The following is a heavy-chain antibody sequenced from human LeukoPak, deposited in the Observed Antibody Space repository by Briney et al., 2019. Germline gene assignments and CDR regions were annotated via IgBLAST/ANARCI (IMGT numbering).Heavy chain of an antibody. D-gene: IGHD3-22*01. CDR2: ISGSGGST. V-gene: IGHV3-23*01. J-gene: IGHJ4*02. CDR1: GFTFSSYT. CDR3: AKDSTTNYYDSSGYHYY. Sequence: GGSLRLSCAASGFTFSSYTMNWVRQAPGKGLEWVSAISGSGGSTYYADSVKGRFTISRDNSQNTLYLQMNSLRAEDTAVYYCAKDSTTNYYDSSGYHYYWGQGTLVTVSS.